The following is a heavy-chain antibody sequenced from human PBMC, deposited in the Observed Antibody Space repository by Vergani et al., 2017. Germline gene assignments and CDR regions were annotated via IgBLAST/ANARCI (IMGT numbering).Heavy chain of an antibody. CDR2: IYPGDSDT. D-gene: IGHD3-10*01. J-gene: IGHJ6*03. V-gene: IGHV5-51*01. Sequence: EVQLVESGGGLVQPGRSLRLSCAASGFTFSSYGMHWVRQAPGKGLEWMGIIYPGDSDTRYSPSFQGQVTISADKSISTAYLQWSSLKASDTAMYYCARHTFGEFEGYYYYMDVWGKGTTVTVSS. CDR3: ARHTFGEFEGYYYYMDV. CDR1: GFTFSSYG.